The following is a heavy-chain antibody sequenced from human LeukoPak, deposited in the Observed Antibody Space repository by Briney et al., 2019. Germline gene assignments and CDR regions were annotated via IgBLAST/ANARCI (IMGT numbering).Heavy chain of an antibody. D-gene: IGHD1-7*01. CDR2: VSGRGDST. V-gene: IGHV3-23*01. J-gene: IGHJ4*02. CDR1: GFTFSSFA. Sequence: GGSLRLSCAASGFTFSSFAMRWVRQAPGKGLEWVSAVSGRGDSTYYADSVKGRFTISRDNSKNTLYLQMNSLGAEDTAVYYCSTDQVWNYAQAFDYWGQGTLVTVSS. CDR3: STDQVWNYAQAFDY.